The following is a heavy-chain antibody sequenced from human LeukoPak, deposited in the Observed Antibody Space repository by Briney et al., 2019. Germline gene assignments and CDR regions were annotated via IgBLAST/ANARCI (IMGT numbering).Heavy chain of an antibody. J-gene: IGHJ4*02. D-gene: IGHD5-12*01. CDR2: INPNSGGT. CDR1: GYTFTGYY. V-gene: IGHV1-2*02. Sequence: GESLKISCKGSGYTFTGYYMHWVRQAPGQGLEWMGWINPNSGGTNYAQKFQGRVTMTRDTSISTAYMELSRLRSDDTAVYYCASGLDSGYEPFDYWGQGTLVTVSS. CDR3: ASGLDSGYEPFDY.